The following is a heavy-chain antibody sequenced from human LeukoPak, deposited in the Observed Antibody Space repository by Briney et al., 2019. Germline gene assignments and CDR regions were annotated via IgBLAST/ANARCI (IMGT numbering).Heavy chain of an antibody. J-gene: IGHJ4*02. CDR3: ARWYYDSSGYRYFDH. D-gene: IGHD3-22*01. CDR1: GGSISSSSYY. Sequence: SETLSLTCTVSGGSISSSSYYWGWIRQPPGKGLEWIGSIYYSGSTYYNPSLNSRVTISVDTSKNHFSLKLSSVTAADTAVYYCARWYYDSSGYRYFDHWGQGTLVIVSS. V-gene: IGHV4-39*07. CDR2: IYYSGST.